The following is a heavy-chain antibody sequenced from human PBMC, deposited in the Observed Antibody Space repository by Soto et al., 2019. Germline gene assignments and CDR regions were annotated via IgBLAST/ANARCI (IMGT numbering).Heavy chain of an antibody. CDR1: GGTFSSYT. CDR3: AGGVGRGYSYT. CDR2: IIPILGIA. D-gene: IGHD5-18*01. Sequence: QVQLVQSGAEVKKPGSSVKVSCKASGGTFSSYTISWVRQAPGQGLGWMGRIIPILGIANYAQKFQGRVTITADKFPSTAYMELSSLRSEDTAVYYCAGGVGRGYSYTWGQGTLVTVSS. V-gene: IGHV1-69*02. J-gene: IGHJ5*02.